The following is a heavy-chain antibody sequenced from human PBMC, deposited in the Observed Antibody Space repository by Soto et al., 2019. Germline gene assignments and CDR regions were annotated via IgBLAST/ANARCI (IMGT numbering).Heavy chain of an antibody. CDR3: ARDHITIFGVVIIEGGYYYGMDV. Sequence: GGSLSLSCAASGFTFSSYAMSWVRQAPGKGLEWVSAISGDGSNKYYADSVKGRFTISRDNSKNTLYLQMNSLRAEDTAVYYCARDHITIFGVVIIEGGYYYGMDVWGQGTTVTVSS. D-gene: IGHD3-3*01. V-gene: IGHV3-23*01. J-gene: IGHJ6*02. CDR2: ISGDGSNK. CDR1: GFTFSSYA.